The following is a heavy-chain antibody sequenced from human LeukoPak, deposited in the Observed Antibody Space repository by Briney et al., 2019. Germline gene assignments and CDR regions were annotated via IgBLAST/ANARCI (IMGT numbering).Heavy chain of an antibody. CDR1: GLSFSTYA. CDR2: ISYDGGNK. Sequence: GGSLRLSCAASGLSFSTYAMHWVRQAPGKGLEWVAIISYDGGNKNYADSVKGRLTISRDNSNNMLFLQLNSLRSDDTAVYFCATAYSSGWADYWGQGTLVTVSS. V-gene: IGHV3-30*04. D-gene: IGHD6-19*01. CDR3: ATAYSSGWADY. J-gene: IGHJ4*02.